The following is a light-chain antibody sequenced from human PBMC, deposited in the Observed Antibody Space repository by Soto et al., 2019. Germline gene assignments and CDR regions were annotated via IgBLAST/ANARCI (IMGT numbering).Light chain of an antibody. V-gene: IGLV1-51*01. Sequence: QSVLTQPPSVSAAPGQKVTISCSGSSSNIGNNFVTWYQQLPGTAPKLLIYDNNKRPSRIPDRFSGSQSGKSATLRITGLQTGDEAVYYCGSCDSSLTYVFGPGTKVTVL. CDR1: SSNIGNNF. CDR2: DNN. J-gene: IGLJ1*01. CDR3: GSCDSSLTYV.